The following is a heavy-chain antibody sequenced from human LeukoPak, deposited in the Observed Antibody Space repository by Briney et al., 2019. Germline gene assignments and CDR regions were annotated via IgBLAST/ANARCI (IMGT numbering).Heavy chain of an antibody. Sequence: ASVKVSCKASGYTFTSYAMHWVRQAPGQRLEWMGWINAGNGNTKYSQKFQGRVTITADKSTSTAYMELSSLRSEDTAVYYCASDRYGIAVAGTIDYWGQGTLVTVSS. CDR2: INAGNGNT. CDR3: ASDRYGIAVAGTIDY. V-gene: IGHV1-3*01. D-gene: IGHD6-19*01. CDR1: GYTFTSYA. J-gene: IGHJ4*02.